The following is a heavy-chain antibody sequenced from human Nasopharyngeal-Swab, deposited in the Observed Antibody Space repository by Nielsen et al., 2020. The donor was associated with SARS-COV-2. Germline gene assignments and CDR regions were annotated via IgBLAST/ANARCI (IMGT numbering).Heavy chain of an antibody. CDR2: IYYSGST. CDR3: AKQYYYDSSGYDPRSYYFDY. J-gene: IGHJ4*02. CDR1: GGSISSSSYY. D-gene: IGHD3-22*01. V-gene: IGHV4-39*01. Sequence: SETLSLTCTVSGGSISSSSYYWGWIRKPPGKGLEWIGSIYYSGSTYYNPPLKSRVTISVDTSKNQFSLKLSSVTAAGTAVYYCAKQYYYDSSGYDPRSYYFDYWGQGTLVTVSS.